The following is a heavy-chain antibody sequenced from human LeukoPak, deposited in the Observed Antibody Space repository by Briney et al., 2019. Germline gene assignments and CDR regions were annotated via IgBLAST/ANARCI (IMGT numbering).Heavy chain of an antibody. J-gene: IGHJ4*02. CDR3: AKLFIDYYNSSGYYTREFIDY. V-gene: IGHV3-30*18. Sequence: PGGSLRLSSAASGFTFSSYGMHWVRQAPGKGLEWVAVISYDGSNKYYADSVKGRFTISRDNSKNTLYLQMNSLRAEDTAVYYCAKLFIDYYNSSGYYTREFIDYWGQGTLVTVSS. CDR2: ISYDGSNK. CDR1: GFTFSSYG. D-gene: IGHD3-22*01.